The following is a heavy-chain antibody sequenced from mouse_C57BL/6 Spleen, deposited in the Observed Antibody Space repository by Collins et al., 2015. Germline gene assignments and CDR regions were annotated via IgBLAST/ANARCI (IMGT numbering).Heavy chain of an antibody. Sequence: EVQLQQSGTVLARPGASVKMSCKASGYTFTSYWMHWVKQRPGQGLEWIGAIYPGNSDTSYNQKFKGKAKLTAVTSTSTAYMELSSLTNEDSAVYYCTRSYYGTLFDYWGQGTTLTVSS. V-gene: IGHV1-5*01. D-gene: IGHD2-10*01. CDR3: TRSYYGTLFDY. J-gene: IGHJ2*01. CDR2: IYPGNSDT. CDR1: GYTFTSYW.